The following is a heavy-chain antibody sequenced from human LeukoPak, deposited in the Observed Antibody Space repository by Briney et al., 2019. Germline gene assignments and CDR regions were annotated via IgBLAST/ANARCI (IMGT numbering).Heavy chain of an antibody. V-gene: IGHV4-61*02. CDR3: ARDTALGGALGGAFDI. J-gene: IGHJ3*02. CDR1: GGSISSGSYY. CDR2: IYTSGST. Sequence: TLSLTCTVSGGSISSGSYYWSWIRQPAGKGLEWIGRIYTSGSTNYNPSLKSRVTISVDTSKNQFSLKLSSVTAADTAVYYCARDTALGGALGGAFDIWGQGTMVTVSS. D-gene: IGHD2-21*01.